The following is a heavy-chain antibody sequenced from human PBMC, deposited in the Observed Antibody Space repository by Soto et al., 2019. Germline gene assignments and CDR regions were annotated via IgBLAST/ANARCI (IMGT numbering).Heavy chain of an antibody. CDR3: ARDPSPDSSGWYYFDY. CDR2: IGTSGTPV. J-gene: IGHJ4*02. Sequence: EVQLEESGGALVQPGGSPRLSCAASGFTFKTYNMNWVRQAPGKGLEWDSYIGTSGTPVYYADSVKGRFTISRDNAKNSLFLQMHSLRDEDTALYFCARDPSPDSSGWYYFDYWGQGTLVTVSS. V-gene: IGHV3-48*02. CDR1: GFTFKTYN. D-gene: IGHD6-19*01.